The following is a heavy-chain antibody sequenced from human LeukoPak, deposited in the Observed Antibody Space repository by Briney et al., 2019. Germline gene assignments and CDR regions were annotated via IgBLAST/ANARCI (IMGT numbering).Heavy chain of an antibody. CDR2: IYTSGST. Sequence: SETLSLTCTVSDGSISTYYWSWIRQPAGKGLEWIGRIYTSGSTTYNPSLNSRVTMSVDTTKNQFSLKLSSVTAADTAVYYCARGYYNSSGYAFDHWGQGTRVTVSS. V-gene: IGHV4-4*07. J-gene: IGHJ4*02. CDR3: ARGYYNSSGYAFDH. D-gene: IGHD3-22*01. CDR1: DGSISTYY.